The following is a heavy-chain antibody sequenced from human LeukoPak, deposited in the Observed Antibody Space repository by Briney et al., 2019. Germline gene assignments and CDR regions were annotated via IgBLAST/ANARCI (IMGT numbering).Heavy chain of an antibody. CDR2: ISSSGDNT. D-gene: IGHD6-19*01. J-gene: IGHJ4*02. Sequence: GGSLRLSCAASGFTFSNNAMSWVRQAPGKGLEWVSSISSSGDNTHYADSVRGRFTISRDNSKDTLYLQMNSLRAEDTAIYYCARRGWLVNFDYWGQGTLVTVSS. V-gene: IGHV3-23*01. CDR3: ARRGWLVNFDY. CDR1: GFTFSNNA.